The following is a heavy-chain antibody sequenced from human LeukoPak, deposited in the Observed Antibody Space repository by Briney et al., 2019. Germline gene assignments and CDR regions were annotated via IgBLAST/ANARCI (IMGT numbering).Heavy chain of an antibody. J-gene: IGHJ4*02. CDR2: ISYSGST. Sequence: PSETLSLTCTVSGGSISSYYWSWIRQPPGKGLEWIGYISYSGSTNYNSSLKSRVTMSVDTSKNQFSLILRSVTAAETAFYYCARHAAGTTYDYWGQGILVTVSS. D-gene: IGHD4-17*01. CDR3: ARHAAGTTYDY. V-gene: IGHV4-59*08. CDR1: GGSISSYY.